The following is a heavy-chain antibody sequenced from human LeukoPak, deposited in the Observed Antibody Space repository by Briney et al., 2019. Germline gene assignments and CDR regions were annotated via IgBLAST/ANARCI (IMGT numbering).Heavy chain of an antibody. CDR2: IYTSGST. CDR3: ARDRGSAPVDY. D-gene: IGHD3-10*01. Sequence: SETLSLTCTVSGGSISSGSYYWSWIRQPAGKGLEWIGRIYTSGSTNYNPSLKSRVTISVDTSKNQFSLKLSSVTAADTAVYYCARDRGSAPVDYWGQGTLVTVSS. J-gene: IGHJ4*02. V-gene: IGHV4-61*02. CDR1: GGSISSGSYY.